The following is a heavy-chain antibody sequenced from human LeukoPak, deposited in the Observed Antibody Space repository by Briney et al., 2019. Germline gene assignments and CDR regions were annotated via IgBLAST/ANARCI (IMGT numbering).Heavy chain of an antibody. V-gene: IGHV1-2*02. CDR1: GYPFTGYC. Sequence: ASVKVSCKASGYPFTGYCLHWVRQAPGQGLEWMGWINPNSGFTNYAQKFQGRVTMTRDTSISTAYMELSRLRSDDTAVYYCARLADCSSSSCRSFDYWGQGTLVTASS. J-gene: IGHJ4*02. D-gene: IGHD2-2*01. CDR2: INPNSGFT. CDR3: ARLADCSSSSCRSFDY.